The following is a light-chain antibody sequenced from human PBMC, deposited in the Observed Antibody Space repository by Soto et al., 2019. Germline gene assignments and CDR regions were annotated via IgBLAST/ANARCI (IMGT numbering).Light chain of an antibody. V-gene: IGKV1-27*01. J-gene: IGKJ4*01. Sequence: DVQMTQSPSSLSAFVGDRVTITCRASQSIAPYLAWFQQKPGKAPKLLIYTTSTLQPGVPSRFSGSGSGTEFTLTISSLQPDDVATYYCQKYNTSPLTFGGGTKVEIK. CDR2: TTS. CDR3: QKYNTSPLT. CDR1: QSIAPY.